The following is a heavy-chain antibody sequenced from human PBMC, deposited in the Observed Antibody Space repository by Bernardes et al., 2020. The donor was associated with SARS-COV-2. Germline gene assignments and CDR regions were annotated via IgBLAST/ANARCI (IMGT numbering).Heavy chain of an antibody. Sequence: GGSLRLSCVASGFSVSDNFVSWVRQAPGKGLEWVAVIYGGGSTYYAGSVKGRFAISRDDSKNMVYLQMDRLRSDDTAVYYCARERGWQGGFAYWGQGTLVTVSS. CDR2: IYGGGST. V-gene: IGHV3-66*02. J-gene: IGHJ4*02. CDR3: ARERGWQGGFAY. D-gene: IGHD6-19*01. CDR1: GFSVSDNF.